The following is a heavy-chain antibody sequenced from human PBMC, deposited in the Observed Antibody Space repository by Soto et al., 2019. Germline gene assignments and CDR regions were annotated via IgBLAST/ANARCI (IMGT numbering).Heavy chain of an antibody. V-gene: IGHV3-23*01. J-gene: IGHJ4*02. Sequence: GGSLRLSCAASGFTFSSYAMSWVRQAPGKGLEWVSGISDSGGSTYYVDSVKGRFTISRDNSKDTLYLQMNSLRAEDTAVYYCAKYSGGYYYSFLDYWGQGTLVTVSS. D-gene: IGHD3-22*01. CDR3: AKYSGGYYYSFLDY. CDR1: GFTFSSYA. CDR2: ISDSGGST.